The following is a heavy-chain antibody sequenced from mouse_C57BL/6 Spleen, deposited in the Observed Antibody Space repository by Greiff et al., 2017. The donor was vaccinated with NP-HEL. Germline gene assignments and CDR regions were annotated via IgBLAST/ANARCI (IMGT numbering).Heavy chain of an antibody. J-gene: IGHJ1*03. V-gene: IGHV5-4*01. CDR1: GFTFSSYA. CDR2: ISDGGSYT. CDR3: ARYYGSSEWYFDV. D-gene: IGHD1-1*01. Sequence: EVQGVESGGGLVKPGGSLKLSCAASGFTFSSYAMSWVRQTPEKRLEWVATISDGGSYTYYPDNVKGRFTISRDNAKNNLYLQMSHLKSEDTAMYYCARYYGSSEWYFDVWGTGTTVTVSS.